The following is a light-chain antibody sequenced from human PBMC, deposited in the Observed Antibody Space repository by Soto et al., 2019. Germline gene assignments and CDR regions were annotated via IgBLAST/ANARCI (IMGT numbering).Light chain of an antibody. CDR3: LQHNSYPLT. V-gene: IGKV1-17*01. CDR1: QGIRSD. CDR2: GAS. Sequence: QMTQSPASLSASVGDRVTISCRASQGIRSDLGWYQQKPGKAPNRLIYGASTLQNGVPSRFSGSGSGTEFTLTITSLQPEDFATYYGLQHNSYPLTFGGGTKVEMK. J-gene: IGKJ4*01.